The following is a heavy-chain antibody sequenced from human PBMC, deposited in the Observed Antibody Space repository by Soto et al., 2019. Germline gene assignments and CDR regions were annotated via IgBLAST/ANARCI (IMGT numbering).Heavy chain of an antibody. CDR2: IYYSGST. Sequence: SETLSLTCTVSGGSISSGGYYWSWIRQHPGKGLEWIGYIYYSGSTYYNPSLKSRVTISVDTSKNQFSLKLSSVTAADTAVYYCARDVVTAIHYYYCGMDVWGQGTTVTVSS. V-gene: IGHV4-31*03. J-gene: IGHJ6*02. CDR3: ARDVVTAIHYYYCGMDV. D-gene: IGHD2-21*02. CDR1: GGSISSGGYY.